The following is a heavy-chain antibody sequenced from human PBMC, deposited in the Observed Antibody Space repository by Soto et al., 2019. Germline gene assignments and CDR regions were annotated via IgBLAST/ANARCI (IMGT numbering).Heavy chain of an antibody. D-gene: IGHD3-3*01. CDR3: ASYNFGVFFDY. CDR2: AYYSGST. V-gene: IGHV4-59*01. J-gene: IGHJ4*02. CDR1: GGSISNYY. Sequence: SETLSLTCSVSGGSISNYYWSWIRQSPGKGLEWIGYAYYSGSTNYNPSLKSRVAISVDTSRNQFSLKLTSVTAADTAVYYCASYNFGVFFDYWGQGTPVTVSS.